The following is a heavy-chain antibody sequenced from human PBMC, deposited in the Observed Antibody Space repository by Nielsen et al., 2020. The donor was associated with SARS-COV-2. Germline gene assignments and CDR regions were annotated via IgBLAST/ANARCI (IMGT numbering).Heavy chain of an antibody. CDR2: ISDDGNNG. D-gene: IGHD5-18*01. V-gene: IGHV3-30-3*01. CDR1: GFAFRYYV. CDR3: AIVKGYKNGYGYYFDY. Sequence: GESLKISCEVSGFAFRYYVMHWVRQAPGKGLEWVAVISDDGNNGSYADSVKGRFTISRDNSKNTLSLQMNSLRPEDTAVYYCAIVKGYKNGYGYYFDYWGQGTLVTVSS. J-gene: IGHJ4*02.